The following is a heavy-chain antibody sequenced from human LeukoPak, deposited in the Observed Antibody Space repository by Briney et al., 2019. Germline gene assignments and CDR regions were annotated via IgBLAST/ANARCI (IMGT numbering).Heavy chain of an antibody. V-gene: IGHV4-39*07. Sequence: SETLSLTCSVSGGSISSSRSYWGWIRQPPGKGLEWVGSIYYNGDTYYNPSFKSRVSMSVDTSKNQISLILTSVTAADTAVYYCARISSSFSHYYYYMDVWGKGTTVTVSS. CDR3: ARISSSFSHYYYYMDV. D-gene: IGHD6-6*01. CDR1: GGSISSSRSY. J-gene: IGHJ6*03. CDR2: IYYNGDT.